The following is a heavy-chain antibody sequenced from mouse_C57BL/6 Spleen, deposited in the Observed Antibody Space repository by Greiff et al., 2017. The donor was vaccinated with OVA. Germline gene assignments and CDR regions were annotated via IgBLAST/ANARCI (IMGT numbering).Heavy chain of an antibody. Sequence: VKLQQSGPELVKPGASVKISCKASGYAFSSSWMNWVKQRPGKGLEWIGRIYPGDGDTNYNGKFQGKATLTADKSSSTAYMQLSSLTSEDSAVYFCARGGNWYFDVWGTGTTVTVSS. CDR3: ARGGNWYFDV. CDR1: GYAFSSSW. J-gene: IGHJ1*03. V-gene: IGHV1-82*01. CDR2: IYPGDGDT.